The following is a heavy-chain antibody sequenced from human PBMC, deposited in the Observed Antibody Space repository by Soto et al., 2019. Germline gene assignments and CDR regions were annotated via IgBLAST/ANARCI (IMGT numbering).Heavy chain of an antibody. V-gene: IGHV1-69*01. J-gene: IGHJ6*02. D-gene: IGHD3-10*01. CDR2: IIPIFDTA. CDR3: ARASYYYGSGTSQGYYYYGMDV. CDR1: GGTFSSYA. Sequence: QVQLVQSGAEVKKPGSSVKVSCKASGGTFSSYAISWVRQAPGQGLEWMGGIIPIFDTANYAQKFQGRVTITADESTSTAYMELSSLRSEDTAVYYCARASYYYGSGTSQGYYYYGMDVWGQGTTVTVSS.